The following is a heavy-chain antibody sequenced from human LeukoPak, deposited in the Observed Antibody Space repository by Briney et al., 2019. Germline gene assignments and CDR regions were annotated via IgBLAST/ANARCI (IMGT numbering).Heavy chain of an antibody. V-gene: IGHV4-28*03. J-gene: IGHJ4*02. CDR1: GYSITSSSW. D-gene: IGHD2/OR15-2a*01. CDR2: INHSGST. CDR3: ARGLTSMPPGGY. Sequence: PSDTLSLTCAVSGYSITSSSWWGWIRQPPGKGLEWIGEINHSGSTNYNPSLKSRVTILVDTSKNQFSLKLSSVTAADTAVYYCARGLTSMPPGGYWGQGTLVTVS.